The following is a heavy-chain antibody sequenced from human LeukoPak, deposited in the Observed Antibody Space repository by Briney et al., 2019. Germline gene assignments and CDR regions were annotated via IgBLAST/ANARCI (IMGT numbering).Heavy chain of an antibody. J-gene: IGHJ3*01. CDR1: GDSISDKYW. CDR3: GRHANGDSSAAFDL. D-gene: IGHD2-8*01. CDR2: VYRSGGT. V-gene: IGHV4-4*02. Sequence: SETLSLTCAVSGDSISDKYWWRWVRQFPDKGLEWIGEVYRSGGTSYNPSLKSRVTVSIDYSKNQFSLNLRSVTAADTAVYYCGRHANGDSSAAFDLWGQGTMVSVSS.